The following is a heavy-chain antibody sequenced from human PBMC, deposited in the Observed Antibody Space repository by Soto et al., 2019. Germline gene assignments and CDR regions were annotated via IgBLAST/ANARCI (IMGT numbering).Heavy chain of an antibody. Sequence: HEHLVQSGAEVKRPGASLKVSCKASTYTFTDYYIHWVRQAPGQGLEWMGWIDPGSGATNYAPNFQGRVTLTSDTSINTASMDLTSLTSDDTAVYYCARGDSGIGGWPFPDFDYWGQGTLVIVSS. CDR3: ARGDSGIGGWPFPDFDY. J-gene: IGHJ4*02. CDR2: IDPGSGAT. V-gene: IGHV1-2*02. D-gene: IGHD2-15*01. CDR1: TYTFTDYY.